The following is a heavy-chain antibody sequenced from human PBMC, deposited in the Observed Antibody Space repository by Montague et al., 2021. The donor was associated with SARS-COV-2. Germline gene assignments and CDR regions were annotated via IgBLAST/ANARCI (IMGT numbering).Heavy chain of an antibody. CDR3: ARGTTVSSSGYYTGWFDP. CDR2: IYTSGST. J-gene: IGHJ5*02. D-gene: IGHD3-3*01. Sequence: TLSLTCTVSGGSIRSGINYWSWIRQPAGKGLEWIGRIYTSGSTDYNPSLNSRATISVDTSKNQFSLKLSSVTAADTAVYYCARGTTVSSSGYYTGWFDPWGQGTLVTVSS. V-gene: IGHV4-61*02. CDR1: GGSIRSGINY.